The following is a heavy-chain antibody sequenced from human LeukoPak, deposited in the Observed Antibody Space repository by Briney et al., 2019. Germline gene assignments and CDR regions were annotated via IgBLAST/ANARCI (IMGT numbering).Heavy chain of an antibody. CDR1: GFTFSSYA. J-gene: IGHJ4*02. D-gene: IGHD6-13*01. V-gene: IGHV3-23*01. Sequence: GGSLRLSCAPSGFTFSSYAMSWVRQAPGRGLEWVSSIRDSGGSTYYGDSVKGRFTISRDHAKRTLYLQMNSLRAEDTAIYYCAKGRLAAAGTFVEYLGQGTLVNVSS. CDR2: IRDSGGST. CDR3: AKGRLAAAGTFVEY.